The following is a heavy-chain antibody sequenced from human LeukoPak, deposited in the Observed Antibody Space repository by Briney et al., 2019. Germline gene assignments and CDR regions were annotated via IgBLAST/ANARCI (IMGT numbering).Heavy chain of an antibody. D-gene: IGHD3-22*01. CDR2: IWYDGSNK. V-gene: IGHV3-33*01. Sequence: GRSLRLSCAASGFTFSSYGMHWVRQAPAKGREGVAVIWYDGSNKYYADSVKGRFTISRDNSKNTLYLQMNSLRAEDTAVYYCARDRYYDSSGPFDYWGQGTLVTVSS. CDR1: GFTFSSYG. CDR3: ARDRYYDSSGPFDY. J-gene: IGHJ4*02.